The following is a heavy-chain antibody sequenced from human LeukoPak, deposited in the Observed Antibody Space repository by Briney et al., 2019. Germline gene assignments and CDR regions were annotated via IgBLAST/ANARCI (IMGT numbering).Heavy chain of an antibody. CDR2: ISGSSSYI. Sequence: GGSLRLSCAASGFTFSSYWMSWVRQAPGKGLEWVSSISGSSSYIYYADSVKGRFTISRDNAKNSLSLQMNSLRAEDTAVYYCAREFGYSYGYPDYWGQGTLVTVSS. V-gene: IGHV3-21*01. D-gene: IGHD5-18*01. CDR1: GFTFSSYW. J-gene: IGHJ4*02. CDR3: AREFGYSYGYPDY.